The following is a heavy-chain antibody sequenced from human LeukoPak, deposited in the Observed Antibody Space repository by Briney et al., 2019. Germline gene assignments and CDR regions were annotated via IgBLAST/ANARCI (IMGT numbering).Heavy chain of an antibody. D-gene: IGHD5-24*01. CDR1: GYSFTSYW. Sequence: GESPKISCKGSGYSFTSYWIGWVRQMPGKGLEGRGIIYPGDSDTRYSPSFEGQVTISADKSISTAYLQWSSLKASDTAMYYCARQTLVGASRDGYSDYWGQGTLVTVSS. CDR3: ARQTLVGASRDGYSDY. J-gene: IGHJ4*02. V-gene: IGHV5-51*01. CDR2: IYPGDSDT.